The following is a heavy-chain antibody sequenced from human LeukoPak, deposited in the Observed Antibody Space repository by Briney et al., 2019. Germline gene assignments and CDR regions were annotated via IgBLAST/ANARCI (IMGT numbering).Heavy chain of an antibody. Sequence: SETLSLNCTVSGGSISSYYWSWIRQPAGKGLEWIGRIYTSGSTNYNPSLKSRVTMSVDTSKNQFSLKLSSVTAADTAVYYCARDLIAVAGDDAFDIWGQGTMVTVSS. CDR2: IYTSGST. CDR1: GGSISSYY. CDR3: ARDLIAVAGDDAFDI. J-gene: IGHJ3*02. V-gene: IGHV4-4*07. D-gene: IGHD6-19*01.